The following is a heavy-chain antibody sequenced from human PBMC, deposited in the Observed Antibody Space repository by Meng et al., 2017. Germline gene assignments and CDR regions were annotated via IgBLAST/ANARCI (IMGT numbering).Heavy chain of an antibody. CDR3: ASSAWYSDNPGYFDY. V-gene: IGHV4-34*01. D-gene: IGHD6-13*01. Sequence: QVQLQQWGARLLKPSETLSLTCAVYGGSFSGYYWSWIRQPPGKGLEWIGEINHSGSTNYNPSLKSRVTISVDTSKNQFSLKLSSVTAADTAVYYCASSAWYSDNPGYFDYWGQGTLVTVSS. CDR1: GGSFSGYY. CDR2: INHSGST. J-gene: IGHJ4*02.